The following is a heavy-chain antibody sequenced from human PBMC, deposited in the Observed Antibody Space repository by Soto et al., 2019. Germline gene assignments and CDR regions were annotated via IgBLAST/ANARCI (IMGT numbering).Heavy chain of an antibody. J-gene: IGHJ5*01. V-gene: IGHV3-23*01. D-gene: IGHD3-9*01. CDR2: ISGSGATT. Sequence: GGSLRLSSAASGFTFSSYAMTWVRQAPGKGLEWVSGISGSGATTSYADTVKGRFTDYRDNSKKMLYLLMNCLRVEDTAVYHCAKLRYFDWSAYNWFEYWGQGT. CDR3: AKLRYFDWSAYNWFEY. CDR1: GFTFSSYA.